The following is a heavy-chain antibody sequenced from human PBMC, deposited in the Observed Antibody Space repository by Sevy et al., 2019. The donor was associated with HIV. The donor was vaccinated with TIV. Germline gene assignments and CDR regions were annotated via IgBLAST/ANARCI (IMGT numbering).Heavy chain of an antibody. V-gene: IGHV4-39*01. Sequence: SETLSLTCSVSGGSICSSSYYWGWIRQPPGKGLEWIGSISYSGSTYYNPSLKSRVTISVDTSKNQFSLKLSSVTAADTAVYYCASQTLMENSSRDYWGQGTLVTVSS. CDR1: GGSICSSSYY. CDR3: ASQTLMENSSRDY. J-gene: IGHJ4*02. D-gene: IGHD6-6*01. CDR2: ISYSGST.